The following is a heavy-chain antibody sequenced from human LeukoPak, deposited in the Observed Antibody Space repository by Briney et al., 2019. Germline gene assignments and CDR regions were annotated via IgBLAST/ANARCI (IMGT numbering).Heavy chain of an antibody. CDR2: INPSGGST. Sequence: ASVKVSCKASGYTFTSYYMHWVRQAPGQGLEWMGIINPSGGSTIYAQKFQGRVTMTEDTSTGTAYMELSSLRSEDTAVYYCATGSRQWLDFWGQGTLVTVSS. J-gene: IGHJ4*02. V-gene: IGHV1-46*01. CDR3: ATGSRQWLDF. CDR1: GYTFTSYY. D-gene: IGHD6-19*01.